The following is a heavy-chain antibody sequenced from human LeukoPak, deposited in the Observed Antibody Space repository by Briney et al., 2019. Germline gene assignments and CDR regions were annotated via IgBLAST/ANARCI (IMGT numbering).Heavy chain of an antibody. CDR3: TPHYGSGSYYY. CDR2: IKSKTDGGTT. J-gene: IGHJ4*02. CDR1: GFTFSNAW. V-gene: IGHV3-15*01. Sequence: PGRSLRLSCAASGFTFSNAWMSWVRQAPGKGLEWVGRIKSKTDGGTTDYAAPVKGRFTISRDDSKNTLYLQMNSLKTEDTAVYYCTPHYGSGSYYYWGQGTLVTVSS. D-gene: IGHD3-10*01.